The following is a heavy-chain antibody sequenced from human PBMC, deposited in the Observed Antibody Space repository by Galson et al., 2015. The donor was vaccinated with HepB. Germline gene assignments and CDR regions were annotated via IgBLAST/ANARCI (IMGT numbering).Heavy chain of an antibody. D-gene: IGHD2-21*02. J-gene: IGHJ3*02. V-gene: IGHV5-51*01. Sequence: QSGAEVTKPGESLKISCKGSGYSFTSYWIGWVRQMPGKGLEWMGIIYPGDSDTRYSPSFQGQVTISSDKSISTAYLQWSSLKASDTAMYYCARRAYCGGDCYWDAFDIWGQGTMVTVSS. CDR2: IYPGDSDT. CDR1: GYSFTSYW. CDR3: ARRAYCGGDCYWDAFDI.